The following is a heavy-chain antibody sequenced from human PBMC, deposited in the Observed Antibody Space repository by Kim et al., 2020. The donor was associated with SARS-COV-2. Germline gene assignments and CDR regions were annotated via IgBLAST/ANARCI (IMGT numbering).Heavy chain of an antibody. D-gene: IGHD6-19*01. CDR3: ARSGQPGQFDY. V-gene: IGHV3-23*01. J-gene: IGHJ4*02. Sequence: TSYTDSVKGRFTISRDNSKNTLYLQMNSLRAEDTAVYYCARSGQPGQFDYWGQGTLVTVSS. CDR2: T.